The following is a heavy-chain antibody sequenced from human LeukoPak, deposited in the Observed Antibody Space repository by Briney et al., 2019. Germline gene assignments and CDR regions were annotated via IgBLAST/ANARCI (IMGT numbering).Heavy chain of an antibody. D-gene: IGHD5-18*01. CDR2: LYSGGNT. J-gene: IGHJ4*02. CDR1: GFTFSSYW. V-gene: IGHV3-66*01. CDR3: ARVGRGDTYGYVDY. Sequence: GGSLRLSCAASGFTFSSYWMHWVRQAPGKGLVWVSVLYSGGNTYYADSVKGRFTISRDNSKNMLFLQMNSLRAEDTAVYYCARVGRGDTYGYVDYWGQGTLVTVSS.